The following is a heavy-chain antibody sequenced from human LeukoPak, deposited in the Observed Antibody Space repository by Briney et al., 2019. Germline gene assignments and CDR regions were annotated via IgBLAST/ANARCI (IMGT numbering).Heavy chain of an antibody. J-gene: IGHJ4*02. V-gene: IGHV3-30*18. Sequence: GGSLRLSCAASGFTFSSYGMHWVRQAPGKGLEWVAVISYDGSNKYYADSVKGRFTISRDNSENTLYLQMNSLRAEDTAVYYCAKIVPGYSYAYWGQGTLVTVSS. CDR3: AKIVPGYSYAY. CDR2: ISYDGSNK. CDR1: GFTFSSYG. D-gene: IGHD5-18*01.